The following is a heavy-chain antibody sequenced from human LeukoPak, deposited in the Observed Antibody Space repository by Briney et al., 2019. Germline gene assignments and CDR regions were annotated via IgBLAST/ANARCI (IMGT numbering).Heavy chain of an antibody. D-gene: IGHD2-2*01. CDR1: GGSISSGDYY. CDR2: IYYSGST. J-gene: IGHJ5*02. Sequence: SETLSLTCTVSGGSISSGDYYWSWIRQPPGKGLEWIGYIYYSGSTYYNPSLKSRVTISVDTSKNQFSLKLSSVTAADTAVYYCARDSYCSSTSCYNWFDPWGQGTLVTVSS. CDR3: ARDSYCSSTSCYNWFDP. V-gene: IGHV4-30-4*08.